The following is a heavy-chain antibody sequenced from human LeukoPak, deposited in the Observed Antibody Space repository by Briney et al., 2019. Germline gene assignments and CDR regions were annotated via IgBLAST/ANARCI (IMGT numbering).Heavy chain of an antibody. CDR1: GGSISSGGYY. CDR3: ASGIAAHIDY. CDR2: IYYSGST. J-gene: IGHJ4*02. V-gene: IGHV4-31*03. Sequence: SETLSLTCTVSGGSISSGGYYWSWIRQPPGKGLEWIGYIYYSGSTYYNPSLKSRVTISVDTSKNQFSLKLSSVTAADTAVYYCASGIAAHIDYWGQGTLVTVSS. D-gene: IGHD6-6*01.